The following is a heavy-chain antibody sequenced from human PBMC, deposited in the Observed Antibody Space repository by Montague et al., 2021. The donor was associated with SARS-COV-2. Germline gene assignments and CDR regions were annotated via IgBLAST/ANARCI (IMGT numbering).Heavy chain of an antibody. Sequence: SETLSLTCTVFGACIASDDRKWIRQHPGKGLEWNGDISYRGNTNYNPSLKSRVTISEDTSKNQFSLRLSSVTAADTAVYYCARDTVGDFWIGNYFDYWGQGTLGTVSS. J-gene: IGHJ4*02. D-gene: IGHD3-3*01. V-gene: IGHV4-59*01. CDR3: ARDTVGDFWIGNYFDY. CDR1: GACIASDD. CDR2: ISYRGNT.